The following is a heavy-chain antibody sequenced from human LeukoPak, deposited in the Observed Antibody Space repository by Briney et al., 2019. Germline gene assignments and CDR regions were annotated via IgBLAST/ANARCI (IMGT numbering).Heavy chain of an antibody. CDR3: AKVRYGSSSEYYSDY. D-gene: IGHD6-6*01. V-gene: IGHV3-23*01. Sequence: GGSLRLSCAASGFTFSSYAMSWVRQAPGKGLEWVSAISGSGGSTYYADSVKGRFTIPRDNSKNTLYLQMNSLRAEDTAVYYCAKVRYGSSSEYYSDYWGQGTLVTVSS. CDR2: ISGSGGST. CDR1: GFTFSSYA. J-gene: IGHJ4*02.